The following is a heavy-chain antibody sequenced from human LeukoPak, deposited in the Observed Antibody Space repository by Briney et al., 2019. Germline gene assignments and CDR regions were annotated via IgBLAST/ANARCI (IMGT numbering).Heavy chain of an antibody. CDR2: IYNSGRT. CDR3: AKLESPYYYAMDV. J-gene: IGHJ6*02. V-gene: IGHV4-59*01. CDR1: GDSISSYY. D-gene: IGHD3-3*01. Sequence: PSETLSLTCTVSGDSISSYYWSGIRQPPGKGLEWIAYIYNSGRTDHNPALKSRVTISIDTSKNQFSLKLSSVTAADSALYYCAKLESPYYYAMDVWGQGTTVTVSS.